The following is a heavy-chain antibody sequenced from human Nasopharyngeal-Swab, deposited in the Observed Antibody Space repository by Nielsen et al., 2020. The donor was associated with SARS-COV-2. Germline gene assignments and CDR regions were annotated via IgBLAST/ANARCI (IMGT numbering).Heavy chain of an antibody. J-gene: IGHJ3*02. CDR2: IYYSGST. Sequence: WIRQPPGKGLEWIGSIYYSGSTYYNPSLKSRVTISVDTSKNQFSLKLSSVTAADTAVYYCARETIPYDSSGFDAFDIWGQGTIVTVSS. CDR3: ARETIPYDSSGFDAFDI. D-gene: IGHD3-22*01. V-gene: IGHV4-39*02.